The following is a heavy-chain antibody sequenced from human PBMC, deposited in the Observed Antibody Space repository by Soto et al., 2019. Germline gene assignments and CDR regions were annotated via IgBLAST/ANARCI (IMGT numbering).Heavy chain of an antibody. J-gene: IGHJ4*02. D-gene: IGHD7-27*01. CDR2: ISNTRMTI. Sequence: EVQLLESGGVLVQPGGSLRLSCAASGFQFNSYAMSWVRQSPGKGLEWVTYISNTRMTIYYADSVKGRFTVSRDNAKSSLYLQMDSLRDEDTAVYYCARGNWGSSDYWGQGTLVTVSS. V-gene: IGHV3-48*02. CDR1: GFQFNSYA. CDR3: ARGNWGSSDY.